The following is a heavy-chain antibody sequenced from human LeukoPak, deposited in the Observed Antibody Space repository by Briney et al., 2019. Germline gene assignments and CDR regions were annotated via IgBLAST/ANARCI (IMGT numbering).Heavy chain of an antibody. J-gene: IGHJ5*02. CDR1: GGSFSGYY. CDR3: ARGRYCSSTSCYYNWFDP. Sequence: PSETLSLTCAVYGGSFSGYYWSWIRQPPGKGLEWIGEINHSGSTNYNPSLKSRVTISVDTSKNQFSLKLSSVTAADTAVHYCARGRYCSSTSCYYNWFDPWGQGTLVTVSS. V-gene: IGHV4-34*01. CDR2: INHSGST. D-gene: IGHD2-2*01.